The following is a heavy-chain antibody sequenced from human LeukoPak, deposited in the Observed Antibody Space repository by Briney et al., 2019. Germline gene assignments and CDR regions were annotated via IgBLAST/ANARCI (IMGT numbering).Heavy chain of an antibody. CDR1: GYSIGNGYY. J-gene: IGHJ5*02. CDR2: IYHSGNT. V-gene: IGHV4-38-2*02. D-gene: IGHD1-26*01. CDR3: AIKTRANRPLGSSFAP. Sequence: PSETLSLTCTVSGYSIGNGYYWGWIRQPPGKGLEWRGSIYHSGNTFYNPSLKSRVTISVDTSKNQFSLTLASVTAADTAVYYCAIKTRANRPLGSSFAPSGQGTLVTVSS.